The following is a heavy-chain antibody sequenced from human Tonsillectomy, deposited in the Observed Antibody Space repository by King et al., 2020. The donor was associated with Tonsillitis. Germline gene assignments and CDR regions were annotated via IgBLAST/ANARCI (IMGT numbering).Heavy chain of an antibody. CDR3: ARDRNGINFDY. V-gene: IGHV3-21*01. Sequence: VQLVESGGGLVKPGGSLRLSCGASGFTFSSYAMNWVRQAPGKGLEWVSSISSKSTYISYTDSLKGRFTTSRDNAKNSLYLQMNSLRAEDTAVYYCARDRNGINFDYWGQGTLVTVSS. CDR1: GFTFSSYA. CDR2: ISSKSTYI. J-gene: IGHJ4*02. D-gene: IGHD2-8*01.